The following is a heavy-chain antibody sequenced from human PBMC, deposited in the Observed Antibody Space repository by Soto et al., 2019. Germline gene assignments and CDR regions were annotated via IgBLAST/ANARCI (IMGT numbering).Heavy chain of an antibody. CDR2: IYYSGST. V-gene: IGHV4-31*03. Sequence: QVQLQESGPGLVKPSQTLSLTCTVSGGSISSGGYYWSWIRQHPGKGLGWIGYIYYSGSTYYNPSLKSRVTISVDTSKNQFSLKLSSVTAADTAVYYCARGSRIAAAGTPYYYYGMDVWGQGTTVTVSS. CDR1: GGSISSGGYY. J-gene: IGHJ6*02. CDR3: ARGSRIAAAGTPYYYYGMDV. D-gene: IGHD6-13*01.